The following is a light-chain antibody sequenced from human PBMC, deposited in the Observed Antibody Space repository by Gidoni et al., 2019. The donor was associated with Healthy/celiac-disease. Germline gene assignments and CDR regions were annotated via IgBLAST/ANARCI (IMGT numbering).Light chain of an antibody. V-gene: IGKV3-15*01. Sequence: EIVMTQSPATLSVSPGERATLSCRASQSVSSNLAWYQQKPGQAPRLLIYGASTRATGIPARFSGSGSGTEFTLTISSLQSEDFAVYSCQQYNNWPPGFGQGTKVEIK. CDR2: GAS. CDR3: QQYNNWPPG. CDR1: QSVSSN. J-gene: IGKJ1*01.